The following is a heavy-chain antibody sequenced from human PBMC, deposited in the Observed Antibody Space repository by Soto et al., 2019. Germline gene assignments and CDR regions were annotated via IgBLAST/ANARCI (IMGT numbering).Heavy chain of an antibody. Sequence: PGGSLRLSCEASGFSFRNYTMNWARQAPGKGLEWVSSIRSNTDYIYYADSVKGRFTISRDNAKNSLYLQMNSLRAEDTAVYYCARDRSDYSSSSHFDYWGQGTLVTVSS. V-gene: IGHV3-21*01. D-gene: IGHD6-6*01. J-gene: IGHJ4*02. CDR1: GFSFRNYT. CDR2: IRSNTDYI. CDR3: ARDRSDYSSSSHFDY.